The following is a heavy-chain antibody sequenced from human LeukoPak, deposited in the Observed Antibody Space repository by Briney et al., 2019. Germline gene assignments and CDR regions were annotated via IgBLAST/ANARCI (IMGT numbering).Heavy chain of an antibody. Sequence: PSETLSLTCAVYGGSFSGHYWSWIRQPPGKGLEWIGEINHSGSTNYNPSLKSRVTISVDTSKNQFSLKLSSVTAADTAVYYCARGPPNTATDYWGQGTLVTVSS. CDR2: INHSGST. V-gene: IGHV4-34*01. J-gene: IGHJ4*02. D-gene: IGHD5-18*01. CDR1: GGSFSGHY. CDR3: ARGPPNTATDY.